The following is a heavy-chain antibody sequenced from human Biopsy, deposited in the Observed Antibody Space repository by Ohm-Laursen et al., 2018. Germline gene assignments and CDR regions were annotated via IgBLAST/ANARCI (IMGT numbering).Heavy chain of an antibody. V-gene: IGHV1-2*02. D-gene: IGHD3-9*01. CDR2: INPNIGNA. J-gene: IGHJ6*02. CDR1: GYTFAGYY. CDR3: ARVPAYPSIDGYYGLDL. Sequence: VASVKVSCKASGYTFAGYYLHWVRQAPGPGLEWMGWINPNIGNANYAQSFQGRLTVTRDTSISTAYMELTSLTFDDTAIYYCARVPAYPSIDGYYGLDLWGQGTTVIVSS.